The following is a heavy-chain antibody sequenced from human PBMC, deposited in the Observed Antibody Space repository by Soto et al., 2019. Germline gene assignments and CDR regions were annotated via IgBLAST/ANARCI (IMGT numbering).Heavy chain of an antibody. CDR1: GGSISSYY. CDR2: IYYSGST. V-gene: IGHV4-59*01. Sequence: QVQLQESGPGLVKPSETLSLTCTVSGGSISSYYWSWIRQPPGKGLEWIGCIYYSGSTNYNPSLKSRVTISVDTSKNQFSLKLSSVTAADTAVYYCARGNFAEYFQHWGQGTLVTVSS. J-gene: IGHJ1*01. CDR3: ARGNFAEYFQH.